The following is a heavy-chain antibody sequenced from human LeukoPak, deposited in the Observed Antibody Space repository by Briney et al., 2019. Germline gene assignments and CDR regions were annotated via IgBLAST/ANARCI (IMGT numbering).Heavy chain of an antibody. V-gene: IGHV7-4-1*02. CDR1: GYTFSSCA. D-gene: IGHD3-22*01. CDR2: IDTKTGNP. Sequence: ASVKVSCKASGYTFSSCAINWVRQAPGQGLEYMGWIDTKTGNPTYAQGFTGRFVFSLDTSVSTAYLQISSLKAEDAAVYYCAIHPSDSSGYFSYWGQGALVTVSS. CDR3: AIHPSDSSGYFSY. J-gene: IGHJ4*02.